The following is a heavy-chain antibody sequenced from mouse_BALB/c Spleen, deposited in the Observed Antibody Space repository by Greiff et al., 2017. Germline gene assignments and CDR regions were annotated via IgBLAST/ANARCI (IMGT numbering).Heavy chain of an antibody. V-gene: IGHV5-4*02. J-gene: IGHJ2*01. D-gene: IGHD2-1*01. CDR3: ARGGGNYVRPYYFDY. Sequence: DVKLVESGGGLVKPGGSLKLSCAASGFTFSDYYMYWVRQTPEKRLEWVATISDGGSYTYYPDSVKGRFTISRDNARNILYLQMSSLRSEDTAMYYCARGGGNYVRPYYFDYWGQGTTLTVSS. CDR1: GFTFSDYY. CDR2: ISDGGSYT.